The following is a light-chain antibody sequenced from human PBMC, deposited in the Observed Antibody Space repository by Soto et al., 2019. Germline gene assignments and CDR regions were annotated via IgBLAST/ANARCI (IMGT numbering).Light chain of an antibody. CDR2: GAS. CDR3: QQYGSSPLIT. J-gene: IGKJ5*01. V-gene: IGKV3-20*01. Sequence: EHVLTQSPGTLSLSPGERAPLSCTASQSGSSSYLAWYQQKPGQAPRLLIYGASSRATGIPDRFSGSGSGTDFTLTISRLEPEDFAVYYCQQYGSSPLITFGQRTRLAIK. CDR1: QSGSSSY.